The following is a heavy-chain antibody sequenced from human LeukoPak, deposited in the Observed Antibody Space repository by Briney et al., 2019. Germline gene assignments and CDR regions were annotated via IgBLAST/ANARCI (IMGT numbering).Heavy chain of an antibody. CDR1: GGSISSYY. D-gene: IGHD3-3*01. J-gene: IGHJ4*02. Sequence: SETLSLTCTVSGGSISSYYWSWIRQPPGKGLEWIGHIYYSGSTNYNPSLKSRVTISVDTSKNQFSLKLSSVTAADTAVYYCATGILEWLFDYWGQGTLVTVSS. CDR2: IYYSGST. CDR3: ATGILEWLFDY. V-gene: IGHV4-59*01.